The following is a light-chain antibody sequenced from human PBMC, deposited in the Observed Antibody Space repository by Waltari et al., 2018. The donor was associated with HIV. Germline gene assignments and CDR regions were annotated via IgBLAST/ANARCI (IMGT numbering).Light chain of an antibody. Sequence: SYVLTQPPSVSVAPGQTARITCGGNNIGSKGVHWYQQKPSQATVLVVYDDSDRPSGIPERFSGSSSWNTATLTISRVEAGDEADFYCQVWDSSTDLRVFGGGTKLTVL. CDR2: DDS. CDR1: NIGSKG. V-gene: IGLV3-21*02. J-gene: IGLJ2*01. CDR3: QVWDSSTDLRV.